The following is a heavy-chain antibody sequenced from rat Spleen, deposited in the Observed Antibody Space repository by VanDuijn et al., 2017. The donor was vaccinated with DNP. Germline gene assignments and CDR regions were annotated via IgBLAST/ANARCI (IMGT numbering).Heavy chain of an antibody. CDR3: ATSGYGYDGYPFAY. V-gene: IGHV5S10*01. D-gene: IGHD1-12*03. Sequence: EVQLVESGGGLVRPGNSLKLSCAASGFTFSDYAMAWVRQSPKKGLEWVATIIYDGSSTYYRDSVKGRFTISRDNDRNTLFLQMDSLRSEDTATYYCATSGYGYDGYPFAYWGQGTLVTVSS. J-gene: IGHJ3*01. CDR2: IIYDGSST. CDR1: GFTFSDYA.